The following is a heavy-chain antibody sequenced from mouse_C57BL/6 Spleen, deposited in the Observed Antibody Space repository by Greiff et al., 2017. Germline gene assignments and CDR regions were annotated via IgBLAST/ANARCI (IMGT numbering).Heavy chain of an antibody. V-gene: IGHV1-61*01. Sequence: VQLQQPGAELVRPGSSVKLSCKASGYTFTSYWMDWVKQRPGQGLEWIGNIYPSDSETHYNQKFKDKATLTVDKSSSPAYMQLSSLTSEDSAVYYCARGQATGDYYAMDYWGQGTSVTVSS. CDR3: ARGQATGDYYAMDY. CDR1: GYTFTSYW. J-gene: IGHJ4*01. D-gene: IGHD3-2*02. CDR2: IYPSDSET.